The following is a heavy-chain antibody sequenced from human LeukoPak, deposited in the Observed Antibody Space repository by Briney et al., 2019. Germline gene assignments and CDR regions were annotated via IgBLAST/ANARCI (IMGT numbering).Heavy chain of an antibody. CDR2: ISGSGSDT. J-gene: IGHJ4*02. Sequence: GGSLRLSCAASGFIFSDYYMTWIRQAPGKGLEWLSYISGSGSDTNYADSVKGRFTTSRDNAKNSLYLQMNSLRAEDTAVYYCARVGSIAAAGTPDYWGQGTLVSVSS. D-gene: IGHD6-13*01. V-gene: IGHV3-11*06. CDR3: ARVGSIAAAGTPDY. CDR1: GFIFSDYY.